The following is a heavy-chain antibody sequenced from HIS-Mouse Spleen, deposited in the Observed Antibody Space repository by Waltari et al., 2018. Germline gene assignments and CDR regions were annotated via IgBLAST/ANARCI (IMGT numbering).Heavy chain of an antibody. Sequence: EVQLVESGGGLVQPGGSLRLSCAASGFTFSSYSMNWVRQAPGKGLEWVSYISSSNSTIYYADSVKGRFTISRDNAKNSLYLQMNSLRDEDTAVYYCAKDLKGIAVAGTYYYGMDVWGQGTTVTVSS. CDR3: AKDLKGIAVAGTYYYGMDV. D-gene: IGHD6-19*01. J-gene: IGHJ6*02. CDR2: ISSSNSTI. CDR1: GFTFSSYS. V-gene: IGHV3-48*02.